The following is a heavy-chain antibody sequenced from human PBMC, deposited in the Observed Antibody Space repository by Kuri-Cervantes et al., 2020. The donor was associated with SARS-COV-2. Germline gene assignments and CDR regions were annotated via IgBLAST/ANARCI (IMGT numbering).Heavy chain of an antibody. D-gene: IGHD6-19*01. Sequence: ASVKVSCKASGYTFTHYDINWVRQATGQGLEWMGWINAGNGNTKYSQKFQGRVTITRDTSASTAYMELSSLRSEDTAVYYCARETSSGWSGFDYWGQGTPVTVSS. CDR1: GYTFTHYD. CDR2: INAGNGNT. J-gene: IGHJ4*02. CDR3: ARETSSGWSGFDY. V-gene: IGHV1-3*01.